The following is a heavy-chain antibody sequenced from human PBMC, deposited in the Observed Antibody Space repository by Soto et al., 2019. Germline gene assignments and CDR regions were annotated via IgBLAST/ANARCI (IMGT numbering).Heavy chain of an antibody. Sequence: EVQLVESGGGLVQPGGSLRLSCAASGFTFSSHSMNWVRQAPGKGLEWVSYISSSSSTIYYADSVKGRFTISRDNAKNSLYLQMNSLRAEDTAVYYCASNVITMMVGGMDVWGQGTTVTVSS. V-gene: IGHV3-48*01. J-gene: IGHJ6*02. CDR1: GFTFSSHS. CDR2: ISSSSSTI. D-gene: IGHD3-22*01. CDR3: ASNVITMMVGGMDV.